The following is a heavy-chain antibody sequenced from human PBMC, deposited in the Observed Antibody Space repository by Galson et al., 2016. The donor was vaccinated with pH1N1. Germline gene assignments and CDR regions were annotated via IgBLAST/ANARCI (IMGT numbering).Heavy chain of an antibody. Sequence: SVKVSCKASGGSFAKYAVSWVRQAPGQGLEWMGRIIPIYGTPNYAQKFQDRLTITADEYTTTVYMELNSLISAETAIYYCARPGRTENRKEGFAWGYGMDVWGQGTTATVTS. D-gene: IGHD1-14*01. CDR3: ARPGRTENRKEGFAWGYGMDV. V-gene: IGHV1-69*13. J-gene: IGHJ6*02. CDR1: GGSFAKYA. CDR2: IIPIYGTP.